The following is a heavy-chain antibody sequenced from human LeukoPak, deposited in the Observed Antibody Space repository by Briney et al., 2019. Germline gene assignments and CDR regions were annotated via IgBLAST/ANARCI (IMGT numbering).Heavy chain of an antibody. CDR2: INWNGGST. J-gene: IGHJ4*02. CDR1: GFTFDDYG. V-gene: IGHV3-20*01. D-gene: IGHD2-15*01. Sequence: PGGSLRLSCAASGFTFDDYGMSWVRQAPGKGLEWVSGINWNGGSTGYADSVKGRFTISRDNAKNSLYLQMNSLRAEDTAVYHCARQTGYCSDGNCYFDYWGQGTLVTVSS. CDR3: ARQTGYCSDGNCYFDY.